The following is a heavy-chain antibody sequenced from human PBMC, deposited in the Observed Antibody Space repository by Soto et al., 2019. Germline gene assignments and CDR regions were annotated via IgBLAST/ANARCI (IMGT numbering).Heavy chain of an antibody. D-gene: IGHD3-16*01. Sequence: GGSLRLSCTTSGFTFGYYALSWVRQSPGKGLEWVGFIRRNAYGGTTDYAASVKGRFTISRDDSKSIAYLQMNSLRTEDTALYYCTRASSLDFDFWGQGTLVTVSS. J-gene: IGHJ4*02. CDR2: IRRNAYGGTT. V-gene: IGHV3-49*04. CDR3: TRASSLDFDF. CDR1: GFTFGYYA.